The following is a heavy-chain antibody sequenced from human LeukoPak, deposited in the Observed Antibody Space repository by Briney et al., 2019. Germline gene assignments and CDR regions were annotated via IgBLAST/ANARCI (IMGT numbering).Heavy chain of an antibody. CDR3: ARDVYYYDSSGYSNFDY. Sequence: SETLSLTCTVSGGSISSYYWSWIRQPAGKGLEWIGRIHTSGSTNYNPSLQSRVTMSVDTSKNQFSLKLSSVTAADTAVYYCARDVYYYDSSGYSNFDYWGQGTLVTVSS. CDR2: IHTSGST. CDR1: GGSISSYY. J-gene: IGHJ4*02. D-gene: IGHD3-22*01. V-gene: IGHV4-4*07.